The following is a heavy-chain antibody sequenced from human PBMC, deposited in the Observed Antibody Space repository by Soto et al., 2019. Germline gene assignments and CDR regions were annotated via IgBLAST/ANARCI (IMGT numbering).Heavy chain of an antibody. D-gene: IGHD3-22*01. CDR3: AKEVRYYYDSSGVDAFDI. CDR2: ISYGGTDQ. Sequence: QVQLVESGGGVVQPGRSLRLSCAASGFTFDTYGMHWVRQAPGKGLEWVAVISYGGTDQYYADSVKGRYTIYRDNSKNTVYLQMNSLRAEDTAVYYCAKEVRYYYDSSGVDAFDIWGQGPMVTVSS. CDR1: GFTFDTYG. J-gene: IGHJ3*02. V-gene: IGHV3-30*18.